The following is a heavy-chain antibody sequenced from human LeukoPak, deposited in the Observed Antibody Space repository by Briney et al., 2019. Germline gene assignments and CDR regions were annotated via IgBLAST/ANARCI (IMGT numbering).Heavy chain of an antibody. CDR2: INPSGGST. CDR3: AREFGAADVNSSSSPGMDV. D-gene: IGHD6-13*01. J-gene: IGHJ6*02. V-gene: IGHV1-46*01. CDR1: GYTFTSYY. Sequence: ASVKVSCKASGYTFTSYYMHWVRQAPGQGLEWMGIINPSGGSTSYAQKFQGRVTMTRDMSTSTVYMELSSLRSEDTAVYYCAREFGAADVNSSSSPGMDVWGQGTTVTVSS.